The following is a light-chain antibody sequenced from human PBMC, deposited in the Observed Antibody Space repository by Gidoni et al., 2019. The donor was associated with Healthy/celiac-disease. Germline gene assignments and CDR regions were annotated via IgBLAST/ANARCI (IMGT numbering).Light chain of an antibody. V-gene: IGLV3-21*02. Sequence: SYVLTQPPSGSLAPGQTATIACGGDHLGDKSVNWYQQKSGQAPVLVIYGDRGRPSGIPERFSGSLSANTATLTISRVEVGDAAAYYCQVWDTTTDRMVFGGGTKLTVL. CDR1: HLGDKS. CDR3: QVWDTTTDRMV. CDR2: GDR. J-gene: IGLJ3*02.